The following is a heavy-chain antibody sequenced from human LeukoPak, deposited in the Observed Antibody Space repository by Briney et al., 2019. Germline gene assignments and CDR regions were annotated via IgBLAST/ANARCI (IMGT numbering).Heavy chain of an antibody. CDR2: IYHSGST. D-gene: IGHD6-13*01. J-gene: IGHJ4*02. V-gene: IGHV4-4*02. CDR3: AREGAAAGTVDD. CDR1: GGTISSNNW. Sequence: SETLSLTCAASGGTISSNNWWRCLRQPPGKGLEWTGIIYHSGSTNYNASLKSRVTISVDKSKNQFSLKLSSVTAADTAVYYCAREGAAAGTVDDWGQGTLVTVSS.